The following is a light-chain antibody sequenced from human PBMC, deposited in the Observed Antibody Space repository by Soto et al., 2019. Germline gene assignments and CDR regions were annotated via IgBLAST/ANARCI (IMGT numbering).Light chain of an antibody. CDR2: GNS. CDR3: NSYTSSSTYV. Sequence: QSVLTQPPSVSGAPGQRVTISCTGSSSNIGAGYDVHWYQQLPGTAPKLLIYGNSNRPSGVPDRFSGSKSGTSASLAITGLQAEDEADYYCNSYTSSSTYVFGTGTKVTVL. J-gene: IGLJ1*01. V-gene: IGLV1-40*01. CDR1: SSNIGAGYD.